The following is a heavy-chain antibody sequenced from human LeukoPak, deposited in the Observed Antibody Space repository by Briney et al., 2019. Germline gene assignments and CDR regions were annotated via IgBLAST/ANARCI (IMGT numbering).Heavy chain of an antibody. Sequence: SVKVSCKASGGTFSSYAISWVRQAPGQGLEWMGGIIPIFGTANYAQKFHGRVTITADESTSTAYMELSSLRSEDTAVYYCARDWGYYDSSGYLAAFDIWGQGTMVTVSS. J-gene: IGHJ3*02. CDR1: GGTFSSYA. CDR3: ARDWGYYDSSGYLAAFDI. CDR2: IIPIFGTA. V-gene: IGHV1-69*13. D-gene: IGHD3-22*01.